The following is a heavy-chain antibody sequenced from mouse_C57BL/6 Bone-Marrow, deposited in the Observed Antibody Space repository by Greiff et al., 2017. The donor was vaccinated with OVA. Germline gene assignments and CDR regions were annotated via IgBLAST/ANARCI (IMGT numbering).Heavy chain of an antibody. CDR2: IDPSDSET. V-gene: IGHV1-52*01. D-gene: IGHD1-1*01. CDR3: ARSYYCGSFAMDY. J-gene: IGHJ4*01. Sequence: QVQLKQPGAELVRPGSSVKLSCKASGYTFTSYWMHWVKQRPIQGLEWIGNIDPSDSETHYNQKFKDKATLTVDKSSSTAYMQLSSLTSEDSAVYYCARSYYCGSFAMDYWGQGTSVTVSS. CDR1: GYTFTSYW.